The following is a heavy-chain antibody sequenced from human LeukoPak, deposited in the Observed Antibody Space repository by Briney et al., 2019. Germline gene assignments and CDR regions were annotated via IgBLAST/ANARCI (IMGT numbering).Heavy chain of an antibody. CDR1: GFTFSSYG. Sequence: GGSLRHSCAASGFTFSSYGMHWVRQAPGKGLEWVAVTWYDGSNKYYADSVKGRFTISRDNPKNTLYLQMNSLRVEDTAVYYCARVHWGNYYLNAFDIWGQGTMVTVSS. J-gene: IGHJ3*02. D-gene: IGHD3-10*01. CDR3: ARVHWGNYYLNAFDI. V-gene: IGHV3-33*01. CDR2: TWYDGSNK.